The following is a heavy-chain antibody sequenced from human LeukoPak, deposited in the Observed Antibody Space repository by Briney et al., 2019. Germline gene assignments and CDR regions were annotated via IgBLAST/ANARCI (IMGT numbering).Heavy chain of an antibody. V-gene: IGHV1-69*06. D-gene: IGHD5-24*01. CDR1: GGTFSSYA. J-gene: IGHJ4*02. CDR3: ARGAGDGWYYFDY. Sequence: ASVKVSCRASGGTFSSYAISWVRQAPGQGLEWMGGIIPIFGTANYAQKFQGRVTITADKSTSTAYMELSSLRSEDTAVYYCARGAGDGWYYFDYWGQGTLVTVSS. CDR2: IIPIFGTA.